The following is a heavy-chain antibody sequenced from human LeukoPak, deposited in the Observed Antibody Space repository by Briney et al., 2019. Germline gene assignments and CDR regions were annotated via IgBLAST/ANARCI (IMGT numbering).Heavy chain of an antibody. CDR1: GGSISSGDYY. J-gene: IGHJ5*02. CDR3: ARAFGVVINGGWFDP. Sequence: TSETLSLTCTVSGGSISSGDYYWSWIRQPPGKGLEWIGYIYYSGSTYYNPSLKSRVTISVDTSKNQFSLKLSSVTAADTAVYYCARAFGVVINGGWFDPWGQGTLVTVSS. D-gene: IGHD3-3*01. V-gene: IGHV4-30-4*08. CDR2: IYYSGST.